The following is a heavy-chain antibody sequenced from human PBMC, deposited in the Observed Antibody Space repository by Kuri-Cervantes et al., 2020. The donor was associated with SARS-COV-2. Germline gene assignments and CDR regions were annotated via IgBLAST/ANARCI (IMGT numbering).Heavy chain of an antibody. Sequence: GESLKISCAASGFTFSSYWMHWVRQAPGKGLEWVANIKQDGSEKYYVDSVKGRFTISRDNAKNSLYLQMNSLRAEDTAVYYCARVWFGELLSTFDYWGQGTLVTVSS. V-gene: IGHV3-7*01. CDR2: IKQDGSEK. CDR3: ARVWFGELLSTFDY. CDR1: GFTFSSYW. J-gene: IGHJ4*02. D-gene: IGHD3-10*01.